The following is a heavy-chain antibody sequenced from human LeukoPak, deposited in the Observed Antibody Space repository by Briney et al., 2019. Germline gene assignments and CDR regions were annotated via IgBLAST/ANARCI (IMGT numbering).Heavy chain of an antibody. Sequence: LRLSCAASGFTFSSYEMNWVRQAPGKGLEWIGSIYYSGSTNYNPSLKSRVTMSVDTSKNQFSLKLSSVTAADTAVYYCARDKHYDILTRTSYYYYMDVWGKGTTVTVSS. CDR3: ARDKHYDILTRTSYYYYMDV. D-gene: IGHD3-9*01. J-gene: IGHJ6*03. V-gene: IGHV4-59*12. CDR1: GFTFSSYE. CDR2: IYYSGST.